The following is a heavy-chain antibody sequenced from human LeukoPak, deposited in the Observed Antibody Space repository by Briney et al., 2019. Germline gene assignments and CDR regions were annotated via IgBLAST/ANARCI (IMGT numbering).Heavy chain of an antibody. CDR1: GYSFTSYW. Sequence: GESLKISCKGSGYSFTSYWIGWVRQMPGKGLEWMGIIYPGDSDTRYSPSFQGQVTISADKPISTAYLQWSSLKASDTAMYYCARLTSSTYYYDSSGFGYFDYWGQGTLVTVSS. CDR2: IYPGDSDT. V-gene: IGHV5-51*01. J-gene: IGHJ4*02. CDR3: ARLTSSTYYYDSSGFGYFDY. D-gene: IGHD3-22*01.